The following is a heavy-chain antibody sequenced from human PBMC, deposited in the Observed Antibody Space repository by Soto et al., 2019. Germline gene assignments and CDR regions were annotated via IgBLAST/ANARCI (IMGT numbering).Heavy chain of an antibody. CDR3: ARERSNWFDP. J-gene: IGHJ5*02. CDR1: GDSYSISTYS. CDR2: IYQSGVT. V-gene: IGHV4-30-2*01. Sequence: PSETLSLTCNMSGDSYSISTYSWSWIRQPPGKALQWIGFIYQSGVTSYNPSLASRVSISLDRSNNQCSLKLKSVTAADTAVYYCARERSNWFDPWGQGTLVTVSS.